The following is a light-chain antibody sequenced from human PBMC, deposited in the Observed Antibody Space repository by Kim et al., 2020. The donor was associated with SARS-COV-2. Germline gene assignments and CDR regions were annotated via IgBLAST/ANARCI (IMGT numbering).Light chain of an antibody. J-gene: IGKJ1*01. CDR3: QHRSNWPPWT. CDR2: DGS. Sequence: EIVLTQSPATLSLSPGERATLSCRASQSVSSYLAWYKQKPGQAPRLLIYDGSNRATGIPARFSGSGSGTDFTLTISSLEPEDFAVYYCQHRSNWPPWTFGQGTKVDSK. CDR1: QSVSSY. V-gene: IGKV3-11*01.